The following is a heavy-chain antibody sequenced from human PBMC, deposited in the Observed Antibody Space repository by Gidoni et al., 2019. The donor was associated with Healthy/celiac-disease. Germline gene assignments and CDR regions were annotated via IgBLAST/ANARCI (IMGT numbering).Heavy chain of an antibody. Sequence: QVQLVESGGGVVQPGRSLRLSCAASGVTFSSYGMHWVRQAPGKGLEWVAVIWYDGSNKYYADSVKGRFTISRDNSKNTLYLQMNSLRAEDTAVYYCARDSGGYYFDYWGQGTLVTVSS. CDR3: ARDSGGYYFDY. V-gene: IGHV3-33*01. CDR2: IWYDGSNK. J-gene: IGHJ4*02. CDR1: GVTFSSYG.